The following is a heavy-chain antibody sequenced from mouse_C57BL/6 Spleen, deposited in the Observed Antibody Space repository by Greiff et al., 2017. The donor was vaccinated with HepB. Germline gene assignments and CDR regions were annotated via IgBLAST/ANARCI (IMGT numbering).Heavy chain of an antibody. CDR3: ARAYGNEDDY. V-gene: IGHV1-82*01. D-gene: IGHD2-1*01. CDR2: IYPGDGDT. CDR1: GYAFSSSW. J-gene: IGHJ2*01. Sequence: QVTLKVCGPELVKPGASVKISCKASGYAFSSSWMNWVKQRPGKGLEWIGRIYPGDGDTNYNGKFKGKATLTADKSSSTAYMQLSSLTSEDSAVYFCARAYGNEDDYWGQGTTLTVSS.